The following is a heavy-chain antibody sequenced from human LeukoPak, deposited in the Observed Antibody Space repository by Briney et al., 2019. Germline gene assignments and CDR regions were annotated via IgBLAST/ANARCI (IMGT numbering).Heavy chain of an antibody. Sequence: GGSLRLSCAASEFTFSSYSMNWVRQAPGKGLEWVSYISSSSNTIYYADSVKGRFTISRDNAKNSLFLQMNSLRDEDTSVYYCARAVTVVTRGGLVFDYWGQGTLVTVSS. CDR3: ARAVTVVTRGGLVFDY. J-gene: IGHJ4*02. D-gene: IGHD2-21*02. CDR1: EFTFSSYS. V-gene: IGHV3-48*02. CDR2: ISSSSNTI.